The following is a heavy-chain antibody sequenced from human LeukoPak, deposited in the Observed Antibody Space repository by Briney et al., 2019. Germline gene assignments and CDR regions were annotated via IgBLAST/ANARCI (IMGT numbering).Heavy chain of an antibody. D-gene: IGHD6-19*01. Sequence: PSETLSLTCTVSGGSISSSSYYWGWIRQPPGKGLEWIGSIYYSGSTYYNPSLKSRVTISVDTSKNQFSLKLSSVTAADTAVYYCARHGDRDVVAGLFDYWGQGTLVTVSS. CDR1: GGSISSSSYY. CDR2: IYYSGST. V-gene: IGHV4-39*01. J-gene: IGHJ4*02. CDR3: ARHGDRDVVAGLFDY.